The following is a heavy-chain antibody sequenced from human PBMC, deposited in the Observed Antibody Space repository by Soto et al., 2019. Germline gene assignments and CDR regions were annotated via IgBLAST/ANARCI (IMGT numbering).Heavy chain of an antibody. CDR2: ISYDGSNK. V-gene: IGHV3-30*03. CDR1: GFTFSSYG. Sequence: GGSLRLSCAASGFTFSSYGMHWVRQAPGKGLEWVAVISYDGSNKYYADSVKGRFTISRDNSKNTLYLQMNSLRAEDTAVYYCARPDSSGWYDAFDIWGQGTMVTVSS. CDR3: ARPDSSGWYDAFDI. D-gene: IGHD6-19*01. J-gene: IGHJ3*02.